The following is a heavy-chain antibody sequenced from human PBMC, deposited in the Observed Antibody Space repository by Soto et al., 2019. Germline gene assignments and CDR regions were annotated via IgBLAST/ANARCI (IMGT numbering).Heavy chain of an antibody. J-gene: IGHJ4*02. CDR2: INPSGGST. Sequence: ASVKVSCKASGYTFTSYYMHWVRQAPGQGLEWMGIINPSGGSTSYAQKFQGRVTMTRDTSTSTVYMELSSLRSEDTAVYYCARDFTYYDILTGFDYWGQGTLVTVSS. CDR1: GYTFTSYY. CDR3: ARDFTYYDILTGFDY. V-gene: IGHV1-46*03. D-gene: IGHD3-9*01.